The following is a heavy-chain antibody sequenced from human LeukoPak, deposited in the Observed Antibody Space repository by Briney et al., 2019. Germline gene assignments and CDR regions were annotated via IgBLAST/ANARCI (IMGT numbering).Heavy chain of an antibody. Sequence: TGGSLRLSCAASGFTVSSNYMSWVRQAPGKGLEWVSVIYSGGSTYYADSVKGRFTISRDNSKNALYLQMNSLRAEDTAVYYCARGNSSSWYVWFDPWGQGTLVTVSS. D-gene: IGHD6-13*01. CDR1: GFTVSSNY. V-gene: IGHV3-66*01. J-gene: IGHJ5*02. CDR3: ARGNSSSWYVWFDP. CDR2: IYSGGST.